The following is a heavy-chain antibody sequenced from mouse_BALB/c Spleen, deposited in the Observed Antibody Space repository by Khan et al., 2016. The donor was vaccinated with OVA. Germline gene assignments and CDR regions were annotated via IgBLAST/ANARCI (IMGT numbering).Heavy chain of an antibody. J-gene: IGHJ3*01. V-gene: IGHV1-77*01. CDR2: IYPGSDNT. CDR3: TREWAAWFPY. Sequence: VQLQQSGAELARPGASVKLSCKASGYIFTDYNINWMRQRTGQGLEWIGEIYPGSDNTYYNERFKGKATLNVDKSSSTAYMHLSSLTSEDSAVYCCTREWAAWFPYWGQGTLVTVSA. CDR1: GYIFTDYN.